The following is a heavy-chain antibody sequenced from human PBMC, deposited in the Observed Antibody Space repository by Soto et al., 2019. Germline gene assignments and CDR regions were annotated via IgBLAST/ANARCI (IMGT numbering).Heavy chain of an antibody. J-gene: IGHJ3*02. V-gene: IGHV3-23*01. CDR2: ISGSGGST. CDR1: GFTFSSYA. CDR3: AKARGIVVVIGDDAFDI. D-gene: IGHD3-22*01. Sequence: EGSLRLSCAASGFTFSSYAMSWVRQAPGKGLEWVSAISGSGGSTYYADSVKGRFTISRDNSKNTLYLQMSSLRAEDTAVYYCAKARGIVVVIGDDAFDIWGQGTMVSVSS.